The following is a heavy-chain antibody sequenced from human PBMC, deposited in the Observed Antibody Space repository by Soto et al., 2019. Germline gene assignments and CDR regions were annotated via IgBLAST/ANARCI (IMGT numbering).Heavy chain of an antibody. CDR2: ISAYNGNT. J-gene: IGHJ5*02. V-gene: IGHV1-18*01. D-gene: IGHD2-15*01. CDR3: ARAGYCSGGSYYGELDP. Sequence: ASVKVSCKASGYTFTSYGISWVRQAPGQGLEWMGWISAYNGNTNYAQKLQGRVTMTTDTSTSTAYMELRSLRSDDTAVYYCARAGYCSGGSYYGELDPWGQGTLVTVYS. CDR1: GYTFTSYG.